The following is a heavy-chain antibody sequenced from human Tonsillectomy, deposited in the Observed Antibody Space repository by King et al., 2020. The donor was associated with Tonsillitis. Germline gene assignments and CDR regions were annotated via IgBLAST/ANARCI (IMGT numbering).Heavy chain of an antibody. V-gene: IGHV3-15*04. CDR3: TTSPGITVFGVVIDS. CDR1: GIPFSHAW. Sequence: VQLVESGGGLVKPGGSLRLSCAASGIPFSHAWMSWVRQAPGKGLEWVGRIESETDGATTDYAATVKGRFTISQDDSKNTLYLQMNSLKTEDTAVYYCTTSPGITVFGVVIDSWGQGTLVTVSS. D-gene: IGHD3-3*01. J-gene: IGHJ4*02. CDR2: IESETDGATT.